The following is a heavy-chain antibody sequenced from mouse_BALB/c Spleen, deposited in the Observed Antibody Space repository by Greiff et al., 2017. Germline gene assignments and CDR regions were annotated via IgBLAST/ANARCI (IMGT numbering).Heavy chain of an antibody. CDR1: GFTFSSYA. J-gene: IGHJ3*01. D-gene: IGHD1-1*01. CDR2: ISSGGST. Sequence: EVKLVESGGGLVKPGGSLKLSCAASGFTFSSYAMSWVRQTPEKRLEWVASISSGGSTYYPDSVKGRFTISRDNARNILYLQMSSLRSEDTAMYYCARGDYYGSSLAWFAYWGQGTLVTVSA. CDR3: ARGDYYGSSLAWFAY. V-gene: IGHV5-6-5*01.